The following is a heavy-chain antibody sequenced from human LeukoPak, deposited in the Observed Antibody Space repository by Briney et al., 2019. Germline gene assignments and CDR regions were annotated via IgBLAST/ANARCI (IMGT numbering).Heavy chain of an antibody. Sequence: GASVRVSCKASGYTFTTYGINWVRQAPGQGLEWMGWISAYNGNTNYAQRLRGRVTMTTDTSTSTAYMELRSLRSDDTAVYYCARDMSGSYSTRFDPWGQGTLVTVSS. CDR2: ISAYNGNT. J-gene: IGHJ5*02. CDR1: GYTFTTYG. V-gene: IGHV1-18*01. CDR3: ARDMSGSYSTRFDP. D-gene: IGHD1-26*01.